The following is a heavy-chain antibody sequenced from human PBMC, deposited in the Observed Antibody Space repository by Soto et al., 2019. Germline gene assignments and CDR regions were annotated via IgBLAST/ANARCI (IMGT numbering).Heavy chain of an antibody. D-gene: IGHD5-18*01. J-gene: IGHJ6*03. CDR2: ISGSGGST. V-gene: IGHV3-23*01. Sequence: GGSLRLSCAASGFTFSSYAMSWVRQAPGKGLEWVSAISGSGGSTYYADSVKGRFTISRDNSKNTLYLQMNSLRAEDTAVYYCAKVALDTAMVEKQLGPYYYYYYMDVWGKGTTVTVSS. CDR1: GFTFSSYA. CDR3: AKVALDTAMVEKQLGPYYYYYYMDV.